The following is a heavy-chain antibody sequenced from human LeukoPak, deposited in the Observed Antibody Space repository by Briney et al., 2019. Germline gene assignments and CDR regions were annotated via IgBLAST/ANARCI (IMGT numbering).Heavy chain of an antibody. J-gene: IGHJ4*02. V-gene: IGHV3-74*01. Sequence: GGSLRLSCAASGFPFSIYWMHWVRQAPGQGLVWVSSINSDESDIRYADSVKGRFTISRDNAKNTVSLQMNSLRAEDTAVYYCGRGTTVAFDYWGQGILVTVSS. CDR1: GFPFSIYW. CDR2: INSDESDI. CDR3: GRGTTVAFDY. D-gene: IGHD1-1*01.